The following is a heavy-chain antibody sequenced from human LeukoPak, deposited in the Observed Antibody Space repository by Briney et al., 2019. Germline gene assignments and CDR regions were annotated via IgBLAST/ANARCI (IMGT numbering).Heavy chain of an antibody. CDR3: ARGPIYCSGGSCYPNYYYYYYMDV. D-gene: IGHD2-15*01. Sequence: PSETLSLTCTASGGSISSSSYYWGWIRQPPGKGLEWIGSIYYSGSTYYNPSLKSRVTISVDTSKNQFSLKLSSVTAADTAVYYCARGPIYCSGGSCYPNYYYYYYMDVWGKGTTVTISS. CDR1: GGSISSSSYY. J-gene: IGHJ6*03. CDR2: IYYSGST. V-gene: IGHV4-39*01.